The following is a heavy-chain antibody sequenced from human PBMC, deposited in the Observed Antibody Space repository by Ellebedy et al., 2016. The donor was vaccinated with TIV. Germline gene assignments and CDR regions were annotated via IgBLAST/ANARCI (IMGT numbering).Heavy chain of an antibody. Sequence: ESLKISXTVSGGSISSYYWSWIRQPPGKGLEWIGYIYYSGSTNYNPSLKSRVTISVDTSKNQFSLKLSSVTAADTAVYYCARALLGGYYNWDAFDIWGQGTMVTVSS. J-gene: IGHJ3*02. CDR2: IYYSGST. CDR3: ARALLGGYYNWDAFDI. V-gene: IGHV4-59*01. CDR1: GGSISSYY. D-gene: IGHD3-3*01.